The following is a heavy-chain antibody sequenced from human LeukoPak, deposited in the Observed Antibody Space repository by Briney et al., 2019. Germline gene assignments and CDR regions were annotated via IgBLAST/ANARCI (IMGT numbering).Heavy chain of an antibody. CDR3: AGERTYYYDSSGFDP. D-gene: IGHD3-22*01. J-gene: IGHJ5*02. CDR1: GGSISSHY. V-gene: IGHV4-59*11. CDR2: IYYSGST. Sequence: SETLSLTCTVSGGSISSHYWSWIRQPPGKGLEWIGYIYYSGSTNYNPSLKSRVTISVDTSKNQFSLKLSSVTAADTAVYYCAGERTYYYDSSGFDPWGQGTLVTVSS.